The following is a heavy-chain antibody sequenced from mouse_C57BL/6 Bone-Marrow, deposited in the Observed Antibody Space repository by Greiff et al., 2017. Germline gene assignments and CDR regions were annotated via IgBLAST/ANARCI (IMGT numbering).Heavy chain of an antibody. Sequence: QVQLKQPGAELVKPGASVKLSCKASGYTFTSYWMQWVKQRPGQGLEWIGEIDPSDSYTNYNQKFKGKATLTVDTSSSTAYMQLSSLTSEDSAVDYCARWVYYPWYFDVWGTGTTVTVSS. J-gene: IGHJ1*03. CDR1: GYTFTSYW. CDR3: ARWVYYPWYFDV. D-gene: IGHD1-1*01. CDR2: IDPSDSYT. V-gene: IGHV1-50*01.